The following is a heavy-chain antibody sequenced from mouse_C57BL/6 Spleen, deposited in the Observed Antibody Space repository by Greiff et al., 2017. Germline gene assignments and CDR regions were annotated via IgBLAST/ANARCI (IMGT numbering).Heavy chain of an antibody. CDR1: GYTFTSYW. CDR2: IDPSDSVT. Sequence: QVQLQQPGAELVRPGSSVKLSCKASGYTFTSYWMHWVKQRPIQGLEWIGNIDPSDSVTHYNQKFKDKATLTVDKSSSTAYMQLSSLTSEDSAVYCGARWGTVVAEGDYWGQGTTLTVSS. CDR3: ARWGTVVAEGDY. J-gene: IGHJ2*01. D-gene: IGHD1-1*01. V-gene: IGHV1-52*01.